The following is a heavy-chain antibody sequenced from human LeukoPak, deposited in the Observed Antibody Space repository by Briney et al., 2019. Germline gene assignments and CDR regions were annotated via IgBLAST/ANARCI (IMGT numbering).Heavy chain of an antibody. CDR2: TYSGGTT. J-gene: IGHJ4*02. D-gene: IGHD3-10*01. CDR1: GFTVSINY. Sequence: GGSLRLSCAGAGFTVSINYMSWVRQAPGKGLEWVSVTYSGGTTYYADSVKDRFTISRDNSKNTLYLQMNSLRVEDTAVYYCARAPYGSGSFYDYWGQGTLVTVSS. V-gene: IGHV3-66*01. CDR3: ARAPYGSGSFYDY.